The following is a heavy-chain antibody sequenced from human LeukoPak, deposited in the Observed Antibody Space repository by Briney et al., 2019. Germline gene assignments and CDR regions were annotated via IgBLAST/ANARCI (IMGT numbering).Heavy chain of an antibody. V-gene: IGHV4-30-4*08. J-gene: IGHJ4*02. Sequence: PSQTLSLTCAVSGGSISSGVYYWSWIRQHPGKGLEWIGYIYYSGSTYYNPSLKSRVTISVDTSKNQFSLKLSSVTAADTAVYYCARDSTMVRGVFNFDYWGQGTLVTVSS. CDR3: ARDSTMVRGVFNFDY. CDR1: GGSISSGVYY. D-gene: IGHD3-10*01. CDR2: IYYSGST.